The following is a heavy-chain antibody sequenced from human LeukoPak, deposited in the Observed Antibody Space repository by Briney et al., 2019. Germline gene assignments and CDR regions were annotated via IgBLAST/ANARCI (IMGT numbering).Heavy chain of an antibody. V-gene: IGHV3-21*06. CDR3: ARGSADFDY. J-gene: IGHJ4*02. CDR1: GFIFSTYT. D-gene: IGHD6-19*01. Sequence: GGSLRLYCAASGFIFSTYTMNWVRQAPGKGLEWVSTVSSSSSYIYYADSVKGRFTISRDNAKNSLYLQMNSVRAEDTAVYYCARGSADFDYWGQGTLVTVSS. CDR2: VSSSSSYI.